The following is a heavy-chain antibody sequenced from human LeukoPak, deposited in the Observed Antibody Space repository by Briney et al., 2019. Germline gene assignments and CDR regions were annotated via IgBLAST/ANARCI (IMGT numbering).Heavy chain of an antibody. Sequence: PSQTLSLTCTVSGGSISSGGYYWSWIRQHPGKGLEWIGYIYYSGSTYYNPSLKSRVTISVDTSKNQFSLKLSSVTAADTAVYYCARAPEGQLSNDYWGQGTLVTVSS. CDR1: GGSISSGGYY. CDR2: IYYSGST. D-gene: IGHD1-1*01. J-gene: IGHJ4*02. V-gene: IGHV4-31*03. CDR3: ARAPEGQLSNDY.